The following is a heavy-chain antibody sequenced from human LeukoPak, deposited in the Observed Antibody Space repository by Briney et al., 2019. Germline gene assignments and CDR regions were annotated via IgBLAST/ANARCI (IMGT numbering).Heavy chain of an antibody. CDR1: GGSISSYY. CDR2: IYYSGST. J-gene: IGHJ4*02. D-gene: IGHD6-13*01. CDR3: XXXSSWYDSFDY. V-gene: IGHV4-59*08. Sequence: SETLSLTCTVSGGSISSYYWSWIRQPPGKGLEWIGYIYYSGSTNYNPSLKSRVTISVDTSKNQFSLKLSSVTAADTAVYYCXXXSSWYDSFDYWGQGTLVTVSS.